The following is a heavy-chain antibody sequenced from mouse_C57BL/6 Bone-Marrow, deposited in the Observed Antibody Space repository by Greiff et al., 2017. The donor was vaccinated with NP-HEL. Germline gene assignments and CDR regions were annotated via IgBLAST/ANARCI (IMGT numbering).Heavy chain of an antibody. Sequence: QVQLQQPGAELVKPGASVKMSCKASGYTFTSYWITWVKQRPGQGLEWIGDIYPGSGSTNYNEKFKSKATLNVDTSSSTAYMQLSSLTSEDSAVYYGARFYYDYDWFAYWGQGTLVTVSA. J-gene: IGHJ3*01. CDR2: IYPGSGST. CDR3: ARFYYDYDWFAY. V-gene: IGHV1-55*01. D-gene: IGHD2-4*01. CDR1: GYTFTSYW.